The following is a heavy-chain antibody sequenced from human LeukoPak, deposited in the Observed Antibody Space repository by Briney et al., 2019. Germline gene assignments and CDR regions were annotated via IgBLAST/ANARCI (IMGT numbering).Heavy chain of an antibody. CDR1: GFTFSNFG. CDR2: ISGSGSTT. CDR3: AKEEGYIYGLLDY. D-gene: IGHD5-18*01. J-gene: IGHJ4*02. Sequence: GGSLRLSCPASGFTFSNFGMSWVRQAPGKGLEWVSSISGSGSTTYYADSVKGRFTISRDNSKNTLYLQMNSLRAEDAAVYYCAKEEGYIYGLLDYWGQGILVTVSS. V-gene: IGHV3-23*01.